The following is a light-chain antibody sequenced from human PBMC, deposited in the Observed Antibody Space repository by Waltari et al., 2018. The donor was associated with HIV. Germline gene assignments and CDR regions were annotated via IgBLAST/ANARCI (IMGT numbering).Light chain of an antibody. J-gene: IGLJ2*01. CDR2: GHK. V-gene: IGLV1-40*03. CDR1: CPHIRAGLP. Sequence: QSVSTHPLSVSGAPGHRLTISCTGTCPHIRAGLPAHSYQEVPATPPKHLRYGHKNRPPGGPDRFSGAKSGAAPSPAMTGVKGEEEADYYCQSYDRSLTGAVFGGGTKRSVL. CDR3: QSYDRSLTGAV.